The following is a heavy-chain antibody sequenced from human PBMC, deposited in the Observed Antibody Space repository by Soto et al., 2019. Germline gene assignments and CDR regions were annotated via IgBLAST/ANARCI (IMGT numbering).Heavy chain of an antibody. V-gene: IGHV4-30-2*01. J-gene: IGHJ5*02. CDR3: VRDVPAAGTDWFDP. Sequence: PSETLSLTCAVSGGSISSGGYSWSWIRQPPGKGLEWIGYVFHSGSTYYSPSLQSRVTISIDGSKNQFYLELASVTAADTAVYYCVRDVPAAGTDWFDPWGQGTLVTVSS. CDR1: GGSISSGGYS. CDR2: VFHSGST. D-gene: IGHD6-13*01.